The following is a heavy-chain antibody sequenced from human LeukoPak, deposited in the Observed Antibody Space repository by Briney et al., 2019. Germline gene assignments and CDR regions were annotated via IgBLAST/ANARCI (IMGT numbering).Heavy chain of an antibody. V-gene: IGHV3-64D*09. CDR3: VKDAPRQYYFDY. CDR2: ISSNGGST. Sequence: GGSLRLSCSASGFTFSNFAMHWVRQPPGKGLEYVSAISSNGGSTYYADSVKGRFTISRDNSENTLYLQMSSLRPEDTAVHYCVKDAPRQYYFDYWGQGTLVTVSS. J-gene: IGHJ4*02. CDR1: GFTFSNFA. D-gene: IGHD1-14*01.